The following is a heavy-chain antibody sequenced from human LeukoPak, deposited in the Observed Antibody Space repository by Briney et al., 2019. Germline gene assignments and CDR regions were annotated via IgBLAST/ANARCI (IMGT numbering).Heavy chain of an antibody. CDR2: ISGSGGST. Sequence: PGGSLRLSCAASGFTFSSYAMNWVRQAPGKGLEWVSVISGSGGSTYYADSVKGRFTISRDNSKNTLCPQMNSLRAEDTAVYYCAKDLVGATGGIDYWGQGTLVTVSS. J-gene: IGHJ4*02. CDR3: AKDLVGATGGIDY. CDR1: GFTFSSYA. D-gene: IGHD1-26*01. V-gene: IGHV3-23*01.